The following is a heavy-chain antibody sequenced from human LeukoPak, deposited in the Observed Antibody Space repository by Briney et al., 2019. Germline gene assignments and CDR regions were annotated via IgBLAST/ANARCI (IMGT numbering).Heavy chain of an antibody. CDR2: IYPGDSDT. CDR3: ARHRDSSGRGDYYYYMDV. CDR1: GYGFTSYW. J-gene: IGHJ6*03. D-gene: IGHD6-19*01. Sequence: GESLKISCKGSGYGFTSYWIGWVRQMPGKGLEWMGIIYPGDSDTRYSPSFQGQVTISADKSISTAYLQWSSLKASDTAMYYCARHRDSSGRGDYYYYMDVWGKGTTVTVSS. V-gene: IGHV5-51*01.